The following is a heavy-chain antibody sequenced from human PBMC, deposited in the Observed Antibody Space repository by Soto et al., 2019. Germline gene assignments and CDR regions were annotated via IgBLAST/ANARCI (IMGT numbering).Heavy chain of an antibody. CDR3: AGRRGATYGDHFAY. CDR1: GFSLSNSRMG. V-gene: IGHV2-5*02. Sequence: QITLKDSGPTLVKPTQTLTLTCTFSGFSLSNSRMGVGWIRQPTGNALEWLALIYWDDDQRYSPSLESRLTSTKQTSKNQVVPTITNMDPMYTATYYCAGRRGATYGDHFAYWGQGTMVTVSS. J-gene: IGHJ4*02. CDR2: IYWDDDQ. D-gene: IGHD2-21*01.